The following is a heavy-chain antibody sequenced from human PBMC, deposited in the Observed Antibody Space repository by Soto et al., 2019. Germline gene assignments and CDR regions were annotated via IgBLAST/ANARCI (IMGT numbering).Heavy chain of an antibody. D-gene: IGHD4-17*01. CDR1: GGSFRGYY. J-gene: IGHJ4*02. Sequence: QVQLQQWGAGLLKPSETLSLTCAVYGGSFRGYYWSWIRQPPGKGLEWIGEINHSGSTNYNPSLKSRVTISVDTSNNQFSLKLSSVTAADTAVYYCARGLTTVTTVRYFDYWGQGTLVTVSS. CDR2: INHSGST. CDR3: ARGLTTVTTVRYFDY. V-gene: IGHV4-34*01.